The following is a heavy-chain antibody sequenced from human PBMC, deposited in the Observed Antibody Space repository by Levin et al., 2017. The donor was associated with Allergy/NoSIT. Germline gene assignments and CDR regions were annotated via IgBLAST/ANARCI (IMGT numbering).Heavy chain of an antibody. CDR1: GFTFSSYG. Sequence: GGSLRLSCAASGFTFSSYGMHWVRQAPGKGLECVAVIWYDGSNKYYADSVKGRFTISRDNSKNTLYLQMNSLRAEDTAVYYCARDGRRGDTHYYYYGMDVWGQGTTVTVSS. D-gene: IGHD5-18*01. CDR2: IWYDGSNK. J-gene: IGHJ6*02. V-gene: IGHV3-33*01. CDR3: ARDGRRGDTHYYYYGMDV.